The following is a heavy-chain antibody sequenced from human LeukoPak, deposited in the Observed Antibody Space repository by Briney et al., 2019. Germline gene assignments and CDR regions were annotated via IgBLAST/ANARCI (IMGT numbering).Heavy chain of an antibody. J-gene: IGHJ4*02. V-gene: IGHV3-15*01. D-gene: IGHD3-22*01. Sequence: GGSLRLSCAASGFTFSNAWMSWVRQAPGKGLEWVGRIKSKTDGGTTDYAAPVKGRFTISRDDSKNTLYLQMNSLKTEDTAVYYCTTEGQRTMRDYFDYWGQGTLVTVSS. CDR3: TTEGQRTMRDYFDY. CDR2: IKSKTDGGTT. CDR1: GFTFSNAW.